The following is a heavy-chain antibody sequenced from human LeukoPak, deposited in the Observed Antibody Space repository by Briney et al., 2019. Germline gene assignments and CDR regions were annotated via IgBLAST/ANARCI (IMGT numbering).Heavy chain of an antibody. CDR2: INPNTGGT. J-gene: IGHJ4*02. CDR1: GYTFTYYF. D-gene: IGHD1-26*01. V-gene: IGHV1-2*02. Sequence: ASVKVSCKASGYTFTYYFIHWVRQAPGQGLEWMGWINPNTGGTNYAQKFQGRVTITRNTSISTAYMELSSLRSEDTAVYYCARGRGAHDYWGQGTLVTVSS. CDR3: ARGRGAHDY.